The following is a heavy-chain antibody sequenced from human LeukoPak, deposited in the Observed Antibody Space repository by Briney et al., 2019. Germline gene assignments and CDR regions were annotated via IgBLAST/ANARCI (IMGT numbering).Heavy chain of an antibody. CDR1: GFTFNNYW. CDR2: MKRDGREI. V-gene: IGHV3-7*01. CDR3: TRDMQGSRLYLVGSQND. J-gene: IGHJ4*02. D-gene: IGHD1-26*01. Sequence: GGSLRLYCAASGFTFNNYWMRWVRQAQGKGLEWVANMKRDGREIFYGDSVKGRFTMSRDNAMNTLYMQMKRLRDEDSALYYCTRDMQGSRLYLVGSQNDWGQGTLVTVSS.